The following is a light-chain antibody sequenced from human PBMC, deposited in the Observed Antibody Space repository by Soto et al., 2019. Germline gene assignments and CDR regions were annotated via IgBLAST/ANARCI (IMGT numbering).Light chain of an antibody. J-gene: IGLJ3*02. CDR1: SSDVGGYNY. CDR3: CSYAGSNTLV. Sequence: QSALTQPRSVSGSPGQSVTISCTGTSSDVGGYNYVTWYQHHAGEAPKLSIYDVSKRPSGVPDRFSGSRSGNTASLTISGLQAEYEAEYFCCSYAGSNTLVCGGGTKVTVL. V-gene: IGLV2-11*01. CDR2: DVS.